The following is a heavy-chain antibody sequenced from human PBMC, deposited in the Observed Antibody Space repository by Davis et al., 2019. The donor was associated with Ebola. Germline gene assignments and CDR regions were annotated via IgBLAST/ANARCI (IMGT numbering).Heavy chain of an antibody. J-gene: IGHJ2*01. CDR2: IYSGGST. Sequence: GESLKISCAASGFTFSSYAMSWVRQAPGKGLEWVSVIYSGGSTYYADSVKGRFTISRHNSKNTLYLQMSSLRAEDTAVYYCARDLPGGDWYFDLWGRGTLVTVSS. CDR3: ARDLPGGDWYFDL. CDR1: GFTFSSYA. V-gene: IGHV3-53*04. D-gene: IGHD1-14*01.